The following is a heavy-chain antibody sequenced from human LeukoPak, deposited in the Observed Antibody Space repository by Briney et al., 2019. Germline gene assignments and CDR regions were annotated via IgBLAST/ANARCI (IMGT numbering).Heavy chain of an antibody. D-gene: IGHD3-22*01. CDR3: ATRDLNSSGYVDY. J-gene: IGHJ4*02. V-gene: IGHV3-30*03. Sequence: GGSLRLCCAASGFTFSSYGMQWVRQAPGKGLEWVAVISYDGSNKYYADFVKGRFTISRDNSKNTLYLQMNSLRAEDTAVYYCATRDLNSSGYVDYWGQGTLVTVSS. CDR2: ISYDGSNK. CDR1: GFTFSSYG.